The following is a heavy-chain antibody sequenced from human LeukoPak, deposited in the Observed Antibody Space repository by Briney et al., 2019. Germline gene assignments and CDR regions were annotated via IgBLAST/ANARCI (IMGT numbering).Heavy chain of an antibody. Sequence: RPGGSLRLSCTSSGFRFADYAVRWVRQAPGKGLEWVGSIISTIYGGTTQYGAAVKGRFTISREDSKSTAYLHMKRLTTDDTGVYFCTRDSGSYFAHYYGMDVWGPGTTVTVSS. CDR3: TRDSGSYFAHYYGMDV. CDR1: GFRFADYA. D-gene: IGHD1-26*01. CDR2: IISTIYGGTT. V-gene: IGHV3-49*04. J-gene: IGHJ6*02.